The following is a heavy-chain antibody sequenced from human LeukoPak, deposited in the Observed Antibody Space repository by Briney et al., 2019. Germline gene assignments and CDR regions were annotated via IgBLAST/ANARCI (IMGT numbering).Heavy chain of an antibody. CDR3: ARERRWLPFDY. V-gene: IGHV4-39*07. CDR1: GGSISSSSYY. Sequence: PSETLSLTCTVSGGSISSSSYYWGWIRQPPGKGLEWIGEINHSGSTNYNPSLKSRVTISVDTSKNQFSLKLSSVTAADTAVYYCARERRWLPFDYWGQGTLVTVSS. D-gene: IGHD5-24*01. J-gene: IGHJ4*02. CDR2: INHSGST.